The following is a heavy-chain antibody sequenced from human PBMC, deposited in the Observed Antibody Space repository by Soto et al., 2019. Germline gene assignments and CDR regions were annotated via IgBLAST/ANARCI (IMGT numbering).Heavy chain of an antibody. CDR1: GFTFSSYS. J-gene: IGHJ4*02. CDR2: ISSSSSYI. Sequence: PGGSLRLSCAASGFTFSSYSMNWVRQAPGKGLEWVSSISSSSSYIYYADSVKGRFTISRDNAKNSLYLQMNSLRAEDTAVYYCARDLSSHYMATDYWGQGTLVTVSS. D-gene: IGHD3-3*01. CDR3: ARDLSSHYMATDY. V-gene: IGHV3-21*01.